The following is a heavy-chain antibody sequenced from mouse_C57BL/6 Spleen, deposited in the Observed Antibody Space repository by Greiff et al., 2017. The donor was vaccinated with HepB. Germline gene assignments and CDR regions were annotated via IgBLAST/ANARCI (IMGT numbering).Heavy chain of an antibody. V-gene: IGHV3-6*01. Sequence: EVKLMESGPGLVKPSQSLSLTCSVTGYSITSGYYWNWIRQFPGNKLEWMGYISYDGSNNYNPSLKNRIPITRDTSKNQFFLKLNSVTTEDTATYYCARELLGRDAYWGQGTLVTVSA. CDR1: GYSITSGYY. D-gene: IGHD4-1*01. J-gene: IGHJ3*01. CDR2: ISYDGSN. CDR3: ARELLGRDAY.